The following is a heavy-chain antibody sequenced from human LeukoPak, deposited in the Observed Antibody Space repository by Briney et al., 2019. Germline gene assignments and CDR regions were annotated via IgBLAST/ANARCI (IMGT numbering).Heavy chain of an antibody. V-gene: IGHV1-18*01. D-gene: IGHD2-21*02. J-gene: IGHJ4*02. CDR3: ARDRDRLCGGDCYSGY. CDR2: ISAYNGNT. CDR1: GGTFSSYA. Sequence: ASVKVSCKASGGTFSSYAISWVRQAPGQGLEWMGWISAYNGNTNYAQKLQGRVTMTTDTSTSTAYMELRSLRSDDTAVYYCARDRDRLCGGDCYSGYWGQGTLVTVSS.